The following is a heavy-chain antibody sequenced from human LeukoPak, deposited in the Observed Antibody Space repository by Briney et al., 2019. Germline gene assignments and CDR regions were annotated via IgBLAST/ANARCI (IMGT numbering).Heavy chain of an antibody. CDR3: ARDRSYRMDV. Sequence: PGGSLRLSCAASGFTFSSYWEHWVRQAPGKGLVWVSRLNSDGSSTSYADSVKGRFTISRDNAKNTLYLQMNSLRAEDTAVYYCARDRSYRMDVWGQGTTVTVSS. J-gene: IGHJ6*02. CDR1: GFTFSSYW. V-gene: IGHV3-74*01. CDR2: LNSDGSST.